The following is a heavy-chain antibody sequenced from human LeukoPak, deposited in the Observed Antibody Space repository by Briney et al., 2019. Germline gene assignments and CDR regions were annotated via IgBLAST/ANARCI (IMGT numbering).Heavy chain of an antibody. CDR1: GFTFSSYG. CDR3: ARDYSPWVY. J-gene: IGHJ4*02. D-gene: IGHD2-15*01. V-gene: IGHV3-30*02. Sequence: GGSLRLSCAASGFTFSSYGMHWVRQAPGKGLEWVAFIRYDGSNKYYADSVKGRFAISRDNAKNSVYLQMNSLRADDTAVYYCARDYSPWVYWGQGTLVTVSS. CDR2: IRYDGSNK.